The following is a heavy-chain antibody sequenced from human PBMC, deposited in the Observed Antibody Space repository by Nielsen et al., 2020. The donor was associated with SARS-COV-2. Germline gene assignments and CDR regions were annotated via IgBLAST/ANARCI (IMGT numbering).Heavy chain of an antibody. D-gene: IGHD3-22*01. CDR3: AKHRWGHFYDSIDY. V-gene: IGHV3-23*01. J-gene: IGHJ4*02. CDR1: GFTFNNYH. CDR2: ISGGADST. Sequence: ESLKLSCAASGFTFNNYHMSWVRQAPEKGLELVSSISGGADSTYYADSVKGRFTISRDNSKNTLYLQMNSLRAEDKAVYYCAKHRWGHFYDSIDYWGQGNLVTVSS.